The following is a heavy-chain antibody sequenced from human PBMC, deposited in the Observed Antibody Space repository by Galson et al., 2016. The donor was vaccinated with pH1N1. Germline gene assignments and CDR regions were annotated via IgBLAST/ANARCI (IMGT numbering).Heavy chain of an antibody. D-gene: IGHD4-17*01. CDR3: ARQDDFGDYRGNAFDI. V-gene: IGHV5-51*03. J-gene: IGHJ3*02. CDR2: VNPCGSPI. Sequence: QSGAEVKRPGESLKISCRASGYSFTRQWIAWVREVPGKGLEWGGVVNPCGSPIRYSPSSQGRVTISSDKSITPAYLQWISLRASDTATYYCARQDDFGDYRGNAFDIWGQGTVVIVSS. CDR1: GYSFTRQW.